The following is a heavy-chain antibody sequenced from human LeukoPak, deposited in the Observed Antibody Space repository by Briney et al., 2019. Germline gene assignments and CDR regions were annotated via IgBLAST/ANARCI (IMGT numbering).Heavy chain of an antibody. D-gene: IGHD6-19*01. CDR3: ATRKTYASGWLF. CDR2: INPFDSNV. V-gene: IGHV5-51*01. Sequence: GESLKISCKGSGCSFTNYWIGWVRQMPGKGLEWMGIINPFDSNVRYSPSFQGQVTISADKSINTAYLQWSSLKASDTAMYYCATRKTYASGWLFWGQGTLVTVSS. CDR1: GCSFTNYW. J-gene: IGHJ4*02.